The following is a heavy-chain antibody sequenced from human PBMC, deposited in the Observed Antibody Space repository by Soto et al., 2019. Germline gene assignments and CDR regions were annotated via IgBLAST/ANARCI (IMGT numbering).Heavy chain of an antibody. CDR2: INQDGSEK. Sequence: EVQLVESGGGLVQPGGSLRLSCAASGFTFSSYWMSWVRQAPGKGLEWVANINQDGSEKFYVDSVKGRFTISRDNAKKSLYLQMNTLRVEDTAVYYCARDSSSSWYSYYYNGMDVWGQGITVTASS. CDR1: GFTFSSYW. D-gene: IGHD6-13*01. CDR3: ARDSSSSWYSYYYNGMDV. V-gene: IGHV3-7*05. J-gene: IGHJ6*02.